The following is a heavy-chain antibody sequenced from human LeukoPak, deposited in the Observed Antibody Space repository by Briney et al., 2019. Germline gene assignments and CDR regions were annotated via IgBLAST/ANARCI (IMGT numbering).Heavy chain of an antibody. D-gene: IGHD6-13*01. CDR1: GGSISSYY. CDR2: SHYSESP. Sequence: PSETLSLTCTVSGGSISSYYWSWIRQPPGKGLEWIGYSHYSESPNYNPSLKSRVTISVDTSKNQFSLDLSSVTAADTAVYYCASRTGSSSTFHYWGQGTLVTVSS. CDR3: ASRTGSSSTFHY. J-gene: IGHJ4*02. V-gene: IGHV4-59*12.